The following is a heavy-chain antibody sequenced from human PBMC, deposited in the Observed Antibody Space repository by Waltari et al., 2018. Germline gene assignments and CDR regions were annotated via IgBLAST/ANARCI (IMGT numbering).Heavy chain of an antibody. V-gene: IGHV3-30-3*01. Sequence: QVQLVESGGGVVQPGRSLRLPCAASGFRFDNYDMHWVRQARGKGLEWVAAISYDANNQYYTDSVKGRFTISRDNSKNLLYLQMNSLQTADTAVYYCASVADSGYKTNWGQGTLVTVSS. D-gene: IGHD5-12*01. J-gene: IGHJ4*02. CDR1: GFRFDNYD. CDR2: ISYDANNQ. CDR3: ASVADSGYKTN.